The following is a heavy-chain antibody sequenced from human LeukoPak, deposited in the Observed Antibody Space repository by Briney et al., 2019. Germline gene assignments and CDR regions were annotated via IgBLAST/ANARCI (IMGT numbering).Heavy chain of an antibody. J-gene: IGHJ4*02. Sequence: KGLEWIGYISNRGNIDYNPSLKSRATISADTSKNHFSLTLKSVTATDTAVYYCARDRALDYWGQGILVTVSS. D-gene: IGHD3-10*01. CDR3: ARDRALDY. CDR2: ISNRGNI. V-gene: IGHV4-4*08.